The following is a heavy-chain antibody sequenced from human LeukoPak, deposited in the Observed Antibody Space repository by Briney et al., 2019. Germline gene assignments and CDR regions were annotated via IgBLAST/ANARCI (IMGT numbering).Heavy chain of an antibody. CDR2: ISWNSGSI. CDR3: AKDRAAAANDGGMDV. CDR1: GFTFDDYA. D-gene: IGHD6-13*01. Sequence: GRSLRLSCAASGFTFDDYAMHWVRQAPGEGLEWVSGISWNSGSIGYADSVKGRFTISRDNAKNSLYLQMNSLRAEDTALYYCAKDRAAAANDGGMDVWGQGTTVTVSS. V-gene: IGHV3-9*01. J-gene: IGHJ6*02.